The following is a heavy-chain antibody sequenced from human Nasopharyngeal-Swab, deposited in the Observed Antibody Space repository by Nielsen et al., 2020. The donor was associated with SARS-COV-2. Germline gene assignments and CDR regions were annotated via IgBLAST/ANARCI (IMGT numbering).Heavy chain of an antibody. CDR1: GYTFTSYY. CDR2: IIPIFGTA. V-gene: IGHV1-69*13. D-gene: IGHD6-13*01. CDR3: ARGVENSSWGLFDY. Sequence: SVKVSCKASGYTFTSYYMHWVRQAPGQGLEWMGGIIPIFGTANYAQKFQGRVTITADESTSTAYMELSSLRSEDTAVYYCARGVENSSWGLFDYWGQGTLVTVSS. J-gene: IGHJ4*02.